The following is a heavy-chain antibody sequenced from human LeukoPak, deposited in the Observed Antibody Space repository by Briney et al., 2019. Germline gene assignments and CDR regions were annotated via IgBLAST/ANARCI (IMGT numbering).Heavy chain of an antibody. V-gene: IGHV4-34*01. D-gene: IGHD3-16*02. CDR1: GGSFSGYY. Sequence: SETLSLTCAVYGGSFSGYYWSWIRQPPGEGLEWIGEINHSGSTNHNPSLKSRVTISVDTSKNQFSLKLSSVTAADTAVYYCAGVEHDYVWGSYRRDFDYWGQGTLVTVSS. CDR2: INHSGST. CDR3: AGVEHDYVWGSYRRDFDY. J-gene: IGHJ4*02.